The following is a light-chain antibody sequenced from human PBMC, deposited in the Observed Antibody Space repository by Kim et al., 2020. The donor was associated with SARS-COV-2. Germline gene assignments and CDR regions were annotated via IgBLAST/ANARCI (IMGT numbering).Light chain of an antibody. CDR2: HDS. Sequence: APGKTARITCGGSNIGSKGVHWYQQKPGQAPVLVIHHDSDRPSGIPERFSGSNSGKTATLTISRVEAGDEADYYCQVWDSSSDQEVFGGGTQLTVL. CDR3: QVWDSSSDQEV. CDR1: NIGSKG. V-gene: IGLV3-21*04. J-gene: IGLJ3*02.